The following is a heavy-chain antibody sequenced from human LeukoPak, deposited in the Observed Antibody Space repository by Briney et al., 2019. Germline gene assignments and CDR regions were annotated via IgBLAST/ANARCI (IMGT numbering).Heavy chain of an antibody. CDR1: GFTFSSYG. CDR3: ARGRRYSSSWSDY. D-gene: IGHD6-13*01. J-gene: IGHJ4*02. V-gene: IGHV4-34*01. Sequence: PGGSLRLSCAASGFTFSSYGMSWVRQPPGKGLEWIGEINHSGSTNYNPSLKSRVTISVDTSKNQFSLKLSSVTAADTAVYYCARGRRYSSSWSDYWGQGTLVTVSS. CDR2: INHSGST.